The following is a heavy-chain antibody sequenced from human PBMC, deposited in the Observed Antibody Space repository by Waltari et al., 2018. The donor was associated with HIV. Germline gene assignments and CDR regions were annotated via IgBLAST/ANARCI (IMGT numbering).Heavy chain of an antibody. J-gene: IGHJ6*02. Sequence: VQLVESGGGLVQPGWSLSLSCAASGSSFDEYAMPWVRQVPGKGLEWVSGISWNSVKIGYADSVKGRFTISRDNAKNSLYLQMNSLRAEDTAFYFCAKDIFSKYYYHYYGMDVWGQGTTVTVTS. CDR1: GSSFDEYA. CDR2: ISWNSVKI. CDR3: AKDIFSKYYYHYYGMDV. D-gene: IGHD3-10*01. V-gene: IGHV3-9*01.